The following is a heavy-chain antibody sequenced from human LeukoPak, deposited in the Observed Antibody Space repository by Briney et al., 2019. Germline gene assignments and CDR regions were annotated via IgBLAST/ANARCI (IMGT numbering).Heavy chain of an antibody. CDR2: ISSNGGST. CDR3: VKDLRYFDWSNGMDD. J-gene: IGHJ6*04. CDR1: GFTFSSYA. D-gene: IGHD3-9*01. V-gene: IGHV3-64D*06. Sequence: GGSLRLSCSASGFTFSSYAMHWVRQAPGKGLEYVSAISSNGGSTYYADSVKGRFTIPRDNSKNTLYLQMSSLRAEDTAVYYCVKDLRYFDWSNGMDDWGKGTTVTVSS.